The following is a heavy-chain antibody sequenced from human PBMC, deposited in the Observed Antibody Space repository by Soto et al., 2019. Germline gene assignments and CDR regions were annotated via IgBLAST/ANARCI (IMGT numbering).Heavy chain of an antibody. CDR2: IKSKTDGGTT. CDR3: TTEDYDILFDP. D-gene: IGHD3-9*01. Sequence: EVQLVESGGGLVKPGGSLRLSCAASGFTFSNAWMSWVRQAPGKGLEWVGRIKSKTDGGTTDYAAPVQGRFTISRDDSKNTLYLQMHSLKTEDPAVYYCTTEDYDILFDPWGQGTLVTVSS. V-gene: IGHV3-15*01. J-gene: IGHJ5*02. CDR1: GFTFSNAW.